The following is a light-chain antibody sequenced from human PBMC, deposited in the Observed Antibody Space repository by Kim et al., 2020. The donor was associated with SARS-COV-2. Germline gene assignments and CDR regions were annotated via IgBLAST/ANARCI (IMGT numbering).Light chain of an antibody. CDR1: KMVDKH. J-gene: IGLJ2*01. CDR3: QAWDSSTVV. Sequence: SVTPGQMTSTPSSGDKMVDKHACWYQQKPDHSPVLVIYQYSKRPSGIPERVSCSNSGNSATLTISWTHAMDDADYYCQAWDSSTVVFGGVTHLTV. V-gene: IGLV3-1*01. CDR2: QYS.